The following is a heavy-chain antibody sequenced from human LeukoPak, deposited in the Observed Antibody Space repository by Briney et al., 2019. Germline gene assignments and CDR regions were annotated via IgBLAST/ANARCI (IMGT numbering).Heavy chain of an antibody. CDR3: ARDYCSSTSCYEEGVDY. CDR1: GGSFSGYY. CDR2: ISSSGSTI. D-gene: IGHD2-2*01. V-gene: IGHV3-11*04. Sequence: LSLTCAVYGGSFSGYYWSWIRQAPGKGLEWVSYISSSGSTIYYADSVKGRFTISRDNAKNSLYLQMNSLRAEDTAVYYCARDYCSSTSCYEEGVDYWGQGTLVTVSS. J-gene: IGHJ4*02.